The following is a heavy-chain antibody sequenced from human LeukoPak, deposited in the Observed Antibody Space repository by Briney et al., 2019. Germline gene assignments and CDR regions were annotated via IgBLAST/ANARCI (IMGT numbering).Heavy chain of an antibody. V-gene: IGHV3-9*01. CDR1: GFTFDGYA. J-gene: IGHJ3*02. CDR2: ISWNSGSI. Sequence: PGRSLRLSCAAPGFTFDGYAMHWVRQAPGKGLEWVSGISWNSGSIGYADSVKGRFTISRDNAKNSLYLQMNSLRAEDTALYYCAKDIVPGSYYPGAFDIWGQGTMVTVSS. CDR3: AKDIVPGSYYPGAFDI. D-gene: IGHD1-26*01.